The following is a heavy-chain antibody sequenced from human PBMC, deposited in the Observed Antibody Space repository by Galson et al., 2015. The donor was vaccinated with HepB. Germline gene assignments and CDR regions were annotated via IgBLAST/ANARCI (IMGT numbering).Heavy chain of an antibody. CDR1: GFTFSDYY. J-gene: IGHJ5*02. Sequence: SLRLSCAASGFTFSDYYMSWIRQAPGKGLEWVSYISSSSSYTNYADSVKGRFTISRDNAKNSPYLQMNSLRAEDTAVYYCARDGTYSSSYLPFDPWGQGTLVTVSS. D-gene: IGHD6-13*01. CDR2: ISSSSSYT. V-gene: IGHV3-11*05. CDR3: ARDGTYSSSYLPFDP.